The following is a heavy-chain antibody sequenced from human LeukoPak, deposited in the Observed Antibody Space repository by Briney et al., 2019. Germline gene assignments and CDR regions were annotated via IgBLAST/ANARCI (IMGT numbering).Heavy chain of an antibody. J-gene: IGHJ5*02. CDR3: AKRSYGDYATNWFDP. CDR1: GFTFSSYA. V-gene: IGHV3-23*01. Sequence: GGSLRLSCAASGFTFSSYAMSWVRQAPGKGLEWVSAISGSGGSTYYADSVKGRFTISRDNSKNTLYLQMNSLRAEDTAVYYCAKRSYGDYATNWFDPWGQGTLVTVSS. CDR2: ISGSGGST. D-gene: IGHD4-17*01.